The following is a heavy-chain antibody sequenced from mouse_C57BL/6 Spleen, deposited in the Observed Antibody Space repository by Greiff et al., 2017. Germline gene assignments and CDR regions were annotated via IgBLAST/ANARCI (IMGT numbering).Heavy chain of an antibody. D-gene: IGHD6-1*01. J-gene: IGHJ3*01. CDR3: ARSLRGWFAY. Sequence: EVQLQQPGPGMVKPSQSLSLTCTVSGYSITSGYDRHWNRHFPGNQLEWVGYISYSGSTNYNPSLKSRISITHDTSTNHFFLKLNSVTTEDTATYYCARSLRGWFAYWGQGTLVTVSA. V-gene: IGHV3-1*01. CDR1: GYSITSGYD. CDR2: ISYSGST.